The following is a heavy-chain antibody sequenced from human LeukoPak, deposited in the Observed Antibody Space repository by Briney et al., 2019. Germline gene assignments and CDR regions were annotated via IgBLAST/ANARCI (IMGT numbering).Heavy chain of an antibody. CDR3: ARERPRGPFDY. Sequence: GGSLRLSCAASGFTFGSYSMNWVRQAPGKGLEWVSSISSSSSYIYYADSVKGRFTISRDNAKNSLYLQMNSLRAEDTAVYYCARERPRGPFDYWGQGTLVTVSS. CDR1: GFTFGSYS. CDR2: ISSSSSYI. J-gene: IGHJ4*02. V-gene: IGHV3-21*01.